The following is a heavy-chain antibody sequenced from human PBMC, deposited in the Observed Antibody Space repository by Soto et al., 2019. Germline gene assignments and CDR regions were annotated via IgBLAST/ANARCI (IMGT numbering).Heavy chain of an antibody. CDR1: GGTLNSYA. V-gene: IGHV1-69*12. CDR2: IIPIFGNT. Sequence: QVQLVQSGVEVKKPGFSVMVSCKDSGGTLNSYAIDWERQAPGQGLEWMGGIIPIFGNTYYAQRLQGRVKLTADESTRTAYMELSTLTSEDTAVYYCARGTVTGSEYNFYYYGMDVWGQGTTVIVSS. CDR3: ARGTVTGSEYNFYYYGMDV. J-gene: IGHJ6*02. D-gene: IGHD1-1*01.